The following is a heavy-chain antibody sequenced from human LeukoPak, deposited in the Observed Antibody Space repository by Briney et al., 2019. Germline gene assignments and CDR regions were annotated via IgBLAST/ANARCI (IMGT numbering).Heavy chain of an antibody. V-gene: IGHV1-46*01. CDR2: INPSGGST. CDR1: GYTFTSYY. Sequence: WASVKVSCKASGYTFTSYYMHWVRQAPGQGLEWMGIINPSGGSTSYAQKFQGRVTMTRDMSTSTVYMELSSLRSEDTAVYYCARGWRPYYYDSSAPMYWGQGTLVTVSS. CDR3: ARGWRPYYYDSSAPMY. D-gene: IGHD3-22*01. J-gene: IGHJ4*02.